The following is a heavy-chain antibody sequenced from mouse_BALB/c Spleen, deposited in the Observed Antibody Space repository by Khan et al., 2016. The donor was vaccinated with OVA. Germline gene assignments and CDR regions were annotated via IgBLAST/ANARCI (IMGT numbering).Heavy chain of an antibody. CDR2: IWSDGKT. J-gene: IGHJ4*01. CDR3: ARNDYLSTRVEDN. Sequence: QVQLKESGPGLVAPSQSLSITCTVSGFSLNSYGVHWVRQPPGKGLEWLVVIWSDGKTTYNSTLKSRLSISKDNSKSQVFLKMNSLQTDDTAMYYGARNDYLSTRVEDNWGQGTSVTVSS. CDR1: GFSLNSYG. D-gene: IGHD2-4*01. V-gene: IGHV2-6*02.